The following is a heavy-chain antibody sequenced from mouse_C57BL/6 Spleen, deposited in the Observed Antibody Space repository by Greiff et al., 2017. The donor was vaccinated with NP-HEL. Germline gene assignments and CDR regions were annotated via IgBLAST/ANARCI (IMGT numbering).Heavy chain of an antibody. J-gene: IGHJ4*01. CDR2: INPSNGGT. Sequence: VQLQQSGTELVKPGASVKLSCKASGYTFTSYWMHWVKQRPGQGLEWIGNINPSNGGTNYNEKFKSKATLTVDKSSSTAYMQLSSLTSEDSAVYYCARGRVTTVGAMDYWGQGTSVTVSS. D-gene: IGHD1-1*01. V-gene: IGHV1-53*01. CDR1: GYTFTSYW. CDR3: ARGRVTTVGAMDY.